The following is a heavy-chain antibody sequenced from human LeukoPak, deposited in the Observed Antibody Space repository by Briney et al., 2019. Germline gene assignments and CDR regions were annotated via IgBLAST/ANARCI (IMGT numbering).Heavy chain of an antibody. CDR1: GYTFTSYG. CDR2: ISAYNGNT. D-gene: IGHD6-19*01. J-gene: IGHJ4*02. CDR3: ARGLHRRGSSGWYGY. Sequence: GASVMVSCKASGYTFTSYGISWVRQAPGQGLEWMGWISAYNGNTNYAQKLQGRVTMTTDTSTSTAYMELRSLRSEDTAVYYCARGLHRRGSSGWYGYWGQGTLVTVSS. V-gene: IGHV1-18*01.